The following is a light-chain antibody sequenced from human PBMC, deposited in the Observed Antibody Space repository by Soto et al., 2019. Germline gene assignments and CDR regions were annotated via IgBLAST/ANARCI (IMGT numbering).Light chain of an antibody. J-gene: IGKJ1*01. CDR1: QRVSSSH. V-gene: IGKV3-20*01. Sequence: DIVLTQSPGTLSLSPGERATLSCRASQRVSSSHLAWYQQKVGQAPRLLIYGASSRATGIPDRFTGSGSGTDFTLTISRLEPEDFAVYYCQQYGSSPVTFGQGTRVDIK. CDR3: QQYGSSPVT. CDR2: GAS.